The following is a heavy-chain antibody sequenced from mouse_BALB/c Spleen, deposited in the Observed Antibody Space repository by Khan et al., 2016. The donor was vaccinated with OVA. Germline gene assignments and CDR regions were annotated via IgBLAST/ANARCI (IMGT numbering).Heavy chain of an antibody. CDR3: ARFYDPDYAIDY. Sequence: QVQLKQSGPGLVAPSQSLSITCTVSGFSLTSYGVHWVRQPPGKGLEWLGVIWAGGSTNYNSALVSRLSISKDNSKSQVFLKMNSLQTDDTAMYYWARFYDPDYAIDYWGQGTSVTVSS. J-gene: IGHJ4*01. CDR2: IWAGGST. V-gene: IGHV2-9*02. D-gene: IGHD2-3*01. CDR1: GFSLTSYG.